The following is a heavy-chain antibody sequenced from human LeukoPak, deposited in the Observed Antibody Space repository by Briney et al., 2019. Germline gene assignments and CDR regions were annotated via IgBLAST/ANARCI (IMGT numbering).Heavy chain of an antibody. CDR1: GYTSTGYY. Sequence: GSVKVSCKASGYTSTGYYMHWVRQAPGQGLEWMGWINPNSGGTNYAQKFQGRVTMTRDTSISTAYMELSRLRSDDTAVYYCATGERDDSSGYYYGWYFDYWGQGTLVTVSS. CDR2: INPNSGGT. CDR3: ATGERDDSSGYYYGWYFDY. J-gene: IGHJ4*02. V-gene: IGHV1-2*02. D-gene: IGHD3-22*01.